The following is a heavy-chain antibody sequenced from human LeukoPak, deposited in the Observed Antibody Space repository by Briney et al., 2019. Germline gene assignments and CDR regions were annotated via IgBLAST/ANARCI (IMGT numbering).Heavy chain of an antibody. D-gene: IGHD6-13*01. V-gene: IGHV4-59*01. CDR2: IYYSGST. CDR3: ARAAAGTRVDY. Sequence: SETLSLTCTVSGGSISFYYWSWIRQPPGKGLEWIGYIYYSGSTNYNPFLKSRVTISVDTSKNQFSLRLSSVTAADTAVYYCARAAAGTRVDYWGQGTLVTVSS. CDR1: GGSISFYY. J-gene: IGHJ4*02.